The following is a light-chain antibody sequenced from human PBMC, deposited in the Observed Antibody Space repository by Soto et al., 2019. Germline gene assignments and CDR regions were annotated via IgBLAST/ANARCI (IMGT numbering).Light chain of an antibody. V-gene: IGKV3-11*01. CDR3: HQRQSWPRT. CDR1: QYINTR. J-gene: IGKJ1*01. CDR2: QTS. Sequence: EIVLTQSPATLSSFPGDRVTISCRASQYINTRLAWYQHRPGLAPRLLIYQTSIRAAGIPARFSASGSGTDFTLTISDVQPEDFALYYCHQRQSWPRTFGQGTKVDI.